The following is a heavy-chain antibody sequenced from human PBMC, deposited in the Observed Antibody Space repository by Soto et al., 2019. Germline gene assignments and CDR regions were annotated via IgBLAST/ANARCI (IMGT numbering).Heavy chain of an antibody. J-gene: IGHJ4*02. D-gene: IGHD2-15*01. CDR2: ISSSSSTI. CDR3: AKSPPRILGYFDS. CDR1: GFTFSSYG. V-gene: IGHV3-48*04. Sequence: GGSLRLSCAASGFTFSSYGMHWVRQGPGKGLEWVSYISSSSSTIYYADSVKGRFTISRDNSKNMLYLQMNSLKVDDTALYFCAKSPPRILGYFDSWGQGALVTVSS.